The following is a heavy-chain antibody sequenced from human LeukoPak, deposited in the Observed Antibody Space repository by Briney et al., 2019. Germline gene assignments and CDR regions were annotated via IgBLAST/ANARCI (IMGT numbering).Heavy chain of an antibody. Sequence: ASVKVSCKASEYTFTGYYIHWVRQAPGQGLEWMGWINPNSGGTNYAQKFQGRVTMTRDTSISTAYMELSRLRSDDTAVYYCARVARGYSYESYYYYYMDVWGKGTTVTVSS. CDR2: INPNSGGT. CDR1: EYTFTGYY. D-gene: IGHD5-18*01. V-gene: IGHV1-2*02. CDR3: ARVARGYSYESYYYYYMDV. J-gene: IGHJ6*03.